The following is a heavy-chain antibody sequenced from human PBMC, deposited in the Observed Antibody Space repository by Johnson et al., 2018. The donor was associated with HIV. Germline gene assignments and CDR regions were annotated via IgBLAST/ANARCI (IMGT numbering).Heavy chain of an antibody. CDR1: GFTFSDHY. CDR3: ANMDYGDYVHDAFDI. CDR2: VSGSGGST. Sequence: VQLVESGGGLVQPGGSLRLSCAASGFTFSDHYMDWVRQAPGKGLEWVSAVSGSGGSTGYADSVKGRFTISRDNSKNTLYLQMNSLRAEDTAVYYCANMDYGDYVHDAFDIWGQGTMVTVSS. V-gene: IGHV3-23*04. D-gene: IGHD4-17*01. J-gene: IGHJ3*02.